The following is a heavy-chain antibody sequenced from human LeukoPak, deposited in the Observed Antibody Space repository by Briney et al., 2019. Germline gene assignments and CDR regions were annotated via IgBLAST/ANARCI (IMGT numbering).Heavy chain of an antibody. Sequence: SQTLSLTSVISGDSVSSNSAAWNWIRQSPSRGLEWLGRTYYRSKWYNDYAVSVKSRITISPDTSKNQFSLHLNSVTPEDTAVYYCAGYSYGVRPSWGQGTLVTVSS. V-gene: IGHV6-1*01. D-gene: IGHD5-18*01. CDR1: GDSVSSNSAA. CDR3: AGYSYGVRPS. J-gene: IGHJ5*02. CDR2: TYYRSKWYN.